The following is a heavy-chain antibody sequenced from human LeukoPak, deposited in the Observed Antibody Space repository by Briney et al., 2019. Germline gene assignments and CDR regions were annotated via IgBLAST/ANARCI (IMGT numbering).Heavy chain of an antibody. D-gene: IGHD3-22*01. CDR3: ARDLTPHYYDSSGYYPIGY. CDR2: ITSSGSYI. CDR1: GFTFSSYS. Sequence: GGSLRLSCAASGFTFSSYSMNWVRQAPGKGLEWVSSITSSGSYIYYADSVKGRFTISRDNAKNSLYLQMNSLRAEDTAVYYCARDLTPHYYDSSGYYPIGYWGQGTLVTVSS. J-gene: IGHJ4*02. V-gene: IGHV3-21*01.